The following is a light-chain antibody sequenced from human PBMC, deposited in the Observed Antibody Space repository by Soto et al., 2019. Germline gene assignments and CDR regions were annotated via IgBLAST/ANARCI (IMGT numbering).Light chain of an antibody. V-gene: IGKV3-11*01. CDR3: QQRSDWPPSLT. Sequence: EIVLTQSPATLSLSPGERATLSCRASQSVTKSLAWYQQKPGQAPRLLIFATSHRATDIPTRFSGSGSETDFTLTISSIEPEDFAVYYCQQRSDWPPSLTFGGGTKVEIK. CDR2: ATS. J-gene: IGKJ4*01. CDR1: QSVTKS.